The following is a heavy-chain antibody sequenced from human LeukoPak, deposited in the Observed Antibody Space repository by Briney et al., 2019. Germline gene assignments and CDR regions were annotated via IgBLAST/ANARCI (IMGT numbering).Heavy chain of an antibody. D-gene: IGHD3-22*01. J-gene: IGHJ4*02. Sequence: SETLSLTCTVSGGSISGYYWTWIRQPPGKGLEWIGYIYYSGSANYNPSLKSRVTISVDTSKNPFSLKLSSVTAADTAVYFCARAGEYYFDSSGYIWGQGTLVTVSS. CDR2: IYYSGSA. CDR3: ARAGEYYFDSSGYI. V-gene: IGHV4-59*08. CDR1: GGSISGYY.